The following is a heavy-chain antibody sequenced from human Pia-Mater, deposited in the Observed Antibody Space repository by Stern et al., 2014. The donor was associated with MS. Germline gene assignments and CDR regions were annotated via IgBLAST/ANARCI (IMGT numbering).Heavy chain of an antibody. Sequence: VQLVESGGGVVQPGRPLRLSCAASGFSLSSFGMHWVRQAPGKGLERVALISYDGSKDYADSVKARFAISRDNSKNTLYLQMNSLRAEDTAVYYCAKDRQYLTFFFDFWGQGSLVTVSS. CDR2: ISYDGSK. CDR3: AKDRQYLTFFFDF. V-gene: IGHV3-30*18. J-gene: IGHJ4*02. CDR1: GFSLSSFG. D-gene: IGHD2/OR15-2a*01.